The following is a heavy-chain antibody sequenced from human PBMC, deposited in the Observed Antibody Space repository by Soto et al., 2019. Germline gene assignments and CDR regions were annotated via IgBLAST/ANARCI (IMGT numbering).Heavy chain of an antibody. J-gene: IGHJ4*02. CDR2: INSDGSTT. D-gene: IGHD2-21*02. CDR3: ARDNSGLCGGDCYSDY. V-gene: IGHV3-74*01. Sequence: GSLRLSCAASGFTFSSYWMHWVRQAPGKGLVWVSRINSDGSTTSYADSVKGRFTISRDNAKNTLYLQMNSLRAEDTAVYYCARDNSGLCGGDCYSDYWGQGALVTVSS. CDR1: GFTFSSYW.